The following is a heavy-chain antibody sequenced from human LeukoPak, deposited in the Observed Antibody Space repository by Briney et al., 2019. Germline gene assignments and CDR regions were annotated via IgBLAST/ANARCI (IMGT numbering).Heavy chain of an antibody. CDR2: ISHDGST. CDR1: GGSISSSNW. D-gene: IGHD5-24*01. CDR3: ARGDNYVFDV. Sequence: SGTLSLTCVVSGGSISSSNWWSWVRQPPEKGLEWIGEISHDGSTNYNPSLKSRVTISVDKSNNHFSLKLTSVTAADTAMYYCARGDNYVFDVWGRGTPVSVSS. J-gene: IGHJ2*01. V-gene: IGHV4-4*02.